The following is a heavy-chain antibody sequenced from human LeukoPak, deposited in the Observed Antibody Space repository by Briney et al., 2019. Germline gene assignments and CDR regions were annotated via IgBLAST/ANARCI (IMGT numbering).Heavy chain of an antibody. CDR2: INHNGST. V-gene: IGHV4-34*01. J-gene: IGHJ4*02. CDR1: GGSFIGYY. D-gene: IGHD3-10*01. Sequence: SETLSLTCAVYGGSFIGYYCSWIRHPPRKGLGLIGEINHNGSTNYNPSLKSRVTISADTSKNQLSLNPSSVTAAHTAVSYCATSSAPRRWFGELRVFDYWGKGTLVTAAS. CDR3: ATSSAPRRWFGELRVFDY.